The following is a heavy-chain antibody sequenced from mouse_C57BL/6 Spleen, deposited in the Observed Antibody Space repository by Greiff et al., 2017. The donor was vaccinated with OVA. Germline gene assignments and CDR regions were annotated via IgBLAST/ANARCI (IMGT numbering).Heavy chain of an antibody. D-gene: IGHD1-1*01. V-gene: IGHV1-19*01. J-gene: IGHJ4*01. CDR3: ARGDYYYGSENAMDY. CDR2: INPYNGGT. Sequence: EVQLQESGPVLVKPGASVKMSCKASGYTFTDYYMNWVKQSHGKSLEWIGVINPYNGGTSYNQKFKGKATLTVDKSSSTAYMELNSLTSEDSAVYYCARGDYYYGSENAMDYWGQGTSVTVSS. CDR1: GYTFTDYY.